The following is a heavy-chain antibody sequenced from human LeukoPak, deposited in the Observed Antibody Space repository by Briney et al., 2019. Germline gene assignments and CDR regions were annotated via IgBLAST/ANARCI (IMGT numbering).Heavy chain of an antibody. CDR2: IYSGGST. Sequence: GGSLRLSCAASGFTVSSNYMSWVRQAPGKGLEWVSVIYSGGSTYYADSVKGRFTISRDNSKNTLYLQMNSLRAEDTAVYYCASRVVVPAAIPGPFDYWGQGTLVTVSS. J-gene: IGHJ4*02. V-gene: IGHV3-53*01. CDR1: GFTVSSNY. CDR3: ASRVVVPAAIPGPFDY. D-gene: IGHD2-2*02.